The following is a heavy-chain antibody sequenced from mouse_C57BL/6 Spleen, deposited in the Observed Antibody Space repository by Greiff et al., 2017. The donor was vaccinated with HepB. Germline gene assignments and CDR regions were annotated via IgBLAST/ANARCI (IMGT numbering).Heavy chain of an antibody. D-gene: IGHD2-4*01. Sequence: EVHLVESGGDLVKPGGSLKLSCAASGFTFSSYGMSWVRQTPDKRLEWVATISSGGSYTYYPDSVKGRFTISRDNAKNTLYLQMSSLKSEDTAMYYGARHGRIDYDYVNWGQGTTLTVSS. CDR1: GFTFSSYG. CDR2: ISSGGSYT. V-gene: IGHV5-6*01. J-gene: IGHJ2*01. CDR3: ARHGRIDYDYVN.